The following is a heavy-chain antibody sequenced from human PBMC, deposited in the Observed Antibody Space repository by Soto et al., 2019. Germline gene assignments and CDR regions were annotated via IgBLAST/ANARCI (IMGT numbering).Heavy chain of an antibody. V-gene: IGHV3-15*07. D-gene: IGHD3-22*01. CDR3: TTVMGEYYDSSGYRYYYYGMDV. CDR2: IKSKTDGGTT. J-gene: IGHJ6*02. CDR1: GFTFSNAW. Sequence: SGGSLRLSCAASGFTFSNAWMNWVRQAPGKGLEWVGRIKSKTDGGTTDYAAPVKGRFTISRDDSKNTLYLQMNSLKTEDTAVYYCTTVMGEYYDSSGYRYYYYGMDVWGQGTTVTVSS.